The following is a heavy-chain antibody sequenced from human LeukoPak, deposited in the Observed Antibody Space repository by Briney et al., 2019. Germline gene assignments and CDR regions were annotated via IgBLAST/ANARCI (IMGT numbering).Heavy chain of an antibody. V-gene: IGHV1-46*01. D-gene: IGHD3-16*02. CDR3: ARAQELSSHYYYYYGMDV. J-gene: IGHJ6*02. Sequence: ASVKVSCKASGYTVTSYYMHWVRQAPGQGGGWRGISNRSGGSTVYAQKFHNRVTMTSDTSTSTVYMELTSLTSEHPAVYYCARAQELSSHYYYYYGMDVWGQGTTVTVSS. CDR2: SNRSGGST. CDR1: GYTVTSYY.